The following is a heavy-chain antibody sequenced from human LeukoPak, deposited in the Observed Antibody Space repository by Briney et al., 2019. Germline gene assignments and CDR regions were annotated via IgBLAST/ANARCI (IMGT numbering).Heavy chain of an antibody. D-gene: IGHD3-22*01. CDR1: GFTLSSYA. CDR3: AKDTYDSSGYYGYYYYYMDV. V-gene: IGHV3-30*02. CDR2: IRYDGTSK. J-gene: IGHJ6*03. Sequence: GGSLRLSCAASGFTLSSYAMSWVRQAPGKGLEWVAFIRYDGTSKYYVDSVKGRFTISRANSKNTLYLQMNSLRAEDTAVYYCAKDTYDSSGYYGYYYYYMDVWGKGTTVTISS.